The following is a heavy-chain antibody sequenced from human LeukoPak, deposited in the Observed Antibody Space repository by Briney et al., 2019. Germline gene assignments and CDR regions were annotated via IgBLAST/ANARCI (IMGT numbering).Heavy chain of an antibody. CDR1: GGTFSSYA. J-gene: IGHJ3*02. CDR2: IIPIFGTA. Sequence: ASVKVSCKASGGTFSSYAISWVRQAPGQGLEWMGGIIPIFGTANYAQKFQGRVTITADESTSTAYMELSSLRSEDTAVYYCARVSQYCGGDCYPGFRAFDIWGQGTMVTVSS. CDR3: ARVSQYCGGDCYPGFRAFDI. D-gene: IGHD2-21*01. V-gene: IGHV1-69*13.